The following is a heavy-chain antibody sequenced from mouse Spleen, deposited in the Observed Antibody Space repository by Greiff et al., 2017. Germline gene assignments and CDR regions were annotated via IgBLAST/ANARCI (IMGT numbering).Heavy chain of an antibody. J-gene: IGHJ3*01. CDR1: GYAFTNYL. V-gene: IGHV1-54*01. Sequence: QVQLQQSGAELVRPGTSVKVSCKASGYAFTNYLIEWVKQRPGQGLEWIGVINPGTGGTKYNEKFKSKATLTVDKPSSTAYMQLSSLTSEDSAVYYCARGSSWFAYWGQGTLVTVSA. D-gene: IGHD1-1*02. CDR2: INPGTGGT. CDR3: ARGSSWFAY.